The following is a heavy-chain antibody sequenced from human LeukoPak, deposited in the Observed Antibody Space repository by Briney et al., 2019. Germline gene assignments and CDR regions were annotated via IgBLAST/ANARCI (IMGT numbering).Heavy chain of an antibody. Sequence: SETLSPTCAVSGYSISSGYYWGWIRQPPGKGLEWTGSIYHSGSTYYNPSLKSRVTISVDTSKNQFSLKLSSVTAADTAVYYCASEQIAAAGTLYYFDYWGQGTLVTVSS. CDR1: GYSISSGYY. D-gene: IGHD6-13*01. V-gene: IGHV4-38-2*01. CDR2: IYHSGST. CDR3: ASEQIAAAGTLYYFDY. J-gene: IGHJ4*02.